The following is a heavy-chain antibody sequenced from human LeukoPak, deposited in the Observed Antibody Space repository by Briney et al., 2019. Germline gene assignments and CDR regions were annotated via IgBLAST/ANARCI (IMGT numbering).Heavy chain of an antibody. CDR3: AKDLPYCSGGSCSGGMDV. D-gene: IGHD2-15*01. V-gene: IGHV3-23*01. CDR2: SSGSGGST. CDR1: GCTFSSYA. Sequence: GGSLSLSCAASGCTFSSYAMSWVRQAPWKGLQWVSASSGSGGSTYYADSVKGRFTISRDNSKNTLYLQMNSLRAEDTAVYYCAKDLPYCSGGSCSGGMDVWGQGTTVTVSS. J-gene: IGHJ6*02.